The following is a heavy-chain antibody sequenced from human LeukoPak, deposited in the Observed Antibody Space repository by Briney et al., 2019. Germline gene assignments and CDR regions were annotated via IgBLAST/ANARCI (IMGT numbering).Heavy chain of an antibody. V-gene: IGHV1-2*02. J-gene: IGHJ4*02. CDR1: GYTFTGYY. CDR3: ARGPYGSGSYYLDY. Sequence: ASVKVSYKASGYTFTGYYMHWVRQAPGPGLEWMGWINPNSGGTNYAQKFQGRVTMTRDTSISTAYTELSRLRSDDTAVYYCARGPYGSGSYYLDYWGQGTLVTVSS. D-gene: IGHD3-10*01. CDR2: INPNSGGT.